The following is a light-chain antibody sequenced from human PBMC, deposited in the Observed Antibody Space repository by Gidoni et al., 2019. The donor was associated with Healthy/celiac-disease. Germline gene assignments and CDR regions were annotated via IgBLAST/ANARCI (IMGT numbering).Light chain of an antibody. CDR3: QSADSSGTLRV. V-gene: IGLV3-25*03. J-gene: IGLJ3*02. CDR2: KDS. CDR1: ALPTQY. Sequence: SYELTQPPSVSVSPGQTARITCSGDALPTQYAYWYQQKPGQAPVLVIYKDSERPSGIPERFSGSSSGTTVTLTISGVQAEDEADYYCQSADSSGTLRVFGGGTKLTVL.